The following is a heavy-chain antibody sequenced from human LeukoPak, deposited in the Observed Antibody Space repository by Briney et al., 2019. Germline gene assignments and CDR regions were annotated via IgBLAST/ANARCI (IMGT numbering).Heavy chain of an antibody. CDR3: ARQGGHTYYYDSSGLYYFDY. CDR2: IYTSGST. D-gene: IGHD3-22*01. J-gene: IGHJ4*02. Sequence: SETLSLTCTVSGGSISSYYWSWIRQPAGKGLEWIGRIYTSGSTNYNPSLKSRVTMSVDTSKNQFSLKLSSVTAADTAVYYCARQGGHTYYYDSSGLYYFDYWGQGTLVTVSS. CDR1: GGSISSYY. V-gene: IGHV4-4*07.